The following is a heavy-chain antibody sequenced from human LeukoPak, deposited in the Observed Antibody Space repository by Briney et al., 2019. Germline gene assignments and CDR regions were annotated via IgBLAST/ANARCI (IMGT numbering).Heavy chain of an antibody. CDR3: ARDLDGDSDAFDI. Sequence: SETLSLTCTVSGGSISSGGYCWSWIRQHPGKGLEWIGYIYYSGSTYYNPSLKSRVTISVYTSKNQYSLKLSSVTAADTAVYYCARDLDGDSDAFDIWGQGTMVTVSS. CDR1: GGSISSGGYC. V-gene: IGHV4-31*03. J-gene: IGHJ3*02. D-gene: IGHD4-17*01. CDR2: IYYSGST.